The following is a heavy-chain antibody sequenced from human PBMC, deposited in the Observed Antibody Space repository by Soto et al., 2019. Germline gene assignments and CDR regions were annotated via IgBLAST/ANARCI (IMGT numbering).Heavy chain of an antibody. CDR2: IYYSGST. V-gene: IGHV4-39*01. CDR3: ARHGGELATHFDY. D-gene: IGHD2-15*01. Sequence: NPSETLSLTCTVSGGSISSSSYYWGWIRQPPGKGLEWIGSIYYSGSTYYNPSLKSRVTISVDTSKNQFSLKLSSVTAADTAVYYCARHGGELATHFDYWGQGTLVTVSS. J-gene: IGHJ4*02. CDR1: GGSISSSSYY.